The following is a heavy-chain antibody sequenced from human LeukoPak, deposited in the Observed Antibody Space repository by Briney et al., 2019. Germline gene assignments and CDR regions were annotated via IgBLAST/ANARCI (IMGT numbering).Heavy chain of an antibody. Sequence: ASVKVSCKASGGTFSSYAISWVRQAPGQGLEWMGGIIPIFGTANYAQKFQGRATITADESTSTAYMELSSLRSEDTAVYYCAGDPIYGGELPFDYWGQGTLVTVSS. CDR1: GGTFSSYA. V-gene: IGHV1-69*01. CDR3: AGDPIYGGELPFDY. J-gene: IGHJ4*02. CDR2: IIPIFGTA. D-gene: IGHD1-26*01.